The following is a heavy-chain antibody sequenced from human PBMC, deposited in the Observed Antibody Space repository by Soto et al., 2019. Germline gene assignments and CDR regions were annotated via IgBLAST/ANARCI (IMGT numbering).Heavy chain of an antibody. CDR1: GFTFGDYA. CDR3: TRAPFRGGD. Sequence: GGSLRLSCTASGFTFGDYAMSWVRQAPGKGLEWVGFIRSKAYGGTTEYAASVKGRFTISRDDSKSIAYLQMNSLKTEDTAVYYCTRAPFRGGDWGQGTLVTVSS. CDR2: IRSKAYGGTT. D-gene: IGHD2-15*01. V-gene: IGHV3-49*04. J-gene: IGHJ4*02.